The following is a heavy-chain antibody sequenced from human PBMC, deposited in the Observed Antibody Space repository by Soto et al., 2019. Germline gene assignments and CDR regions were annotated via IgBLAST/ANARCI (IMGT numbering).Heavy chain of an antibody. CDR3: ARGTLGVVVVAAKDDWFDP. CDR2: INPNSGGT. V-gene: IGHV1-2*04. Sequence: GASVKVSCKASGYTFTGYYMHWVRQAPGQGLEWMGWINPNSGGTNYAQKFQGWVTMTRDTSISTAYMELSRLRSDDTAVYYCARGTLGVVVVAAKDDWFDPWGQGTLVTVSS. CDR1: GYTFTGYY. J-gene: IGHJ5*02. D-gene: IGHD2-15*01.